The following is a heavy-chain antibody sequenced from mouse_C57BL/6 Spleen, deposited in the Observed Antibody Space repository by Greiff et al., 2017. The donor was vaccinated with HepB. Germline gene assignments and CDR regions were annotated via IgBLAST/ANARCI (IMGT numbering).Heavy chain of an antibody. Sequence: QVQLKQPGAELVKPGASVKLSCKAFGYTFTSYWMHWVKQRPGQGLEWIGMIHPNSGSTNYNEKFKSKATLTVDKSSSTAYMQLSSLTSEDSAVYYCARGRSYYAMDYWGQGTSVTVSS. J-gene: IGHJ4*01. D-gene: IGHD1-1*01. CDR3: ARGRSYYAMDY. V-gene: IGHV1-64*01. CDR2: IHPNSGST. CDR1: GYTFTSYW.